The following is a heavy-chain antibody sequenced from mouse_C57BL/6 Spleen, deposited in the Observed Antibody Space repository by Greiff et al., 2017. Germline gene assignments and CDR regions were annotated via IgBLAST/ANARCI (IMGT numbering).Heavy chain of an antibody. J-gene: IGHJ3*01. CDR1: GYTFTSYW. D-gene: IGHD2-4*01. Sequence: QVQLQQPGAELVKPGASVKMSCKASGYTFTSYWITWVKQRPGQGLEWIGDIYPGSGSTNYNEKFKSKATLTVDTSSSPAYMQLSSLTSEDSAVYYCAREGGLRTWFAYWGQGTLVTVSA. CDR3: AREGGLRTWFAY. V-gene: IGHV1-55*01. CDR2: IYPGSGST.